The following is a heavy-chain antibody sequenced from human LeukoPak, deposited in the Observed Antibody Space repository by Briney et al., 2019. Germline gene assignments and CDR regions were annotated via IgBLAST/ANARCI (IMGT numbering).Heavy chain of an antibody. J-gene: IGHJ3*02. V-gene: IGHV1-69*13. Sequence: ASVKVSCKASGYTFTSYAISWVRQAPGQGLEWMGGIIPIFGTANYAQKFQGRVTITADESTSTAYMELSSLRSEDTAVYYCARERNNHDAFDIWGQGTMVTVSS. D-gene: IGHD1/OR15-1a*01. CDR1: GYTFTSYA. CDR2: IIPIFGTA. CDR3: ARERNNHDAFDI.